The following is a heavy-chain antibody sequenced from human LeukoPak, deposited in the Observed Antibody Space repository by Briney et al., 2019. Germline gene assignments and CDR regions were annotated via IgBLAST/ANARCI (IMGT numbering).Heavy chain of an antibody. CDR2: ISGDGDKA. CDR1: GFTFTTYA. Sequence: GGSLRLSCAASGFTFTTYAINWVRQAPGKGLEWVTGISGDGDKAFYADSVKGRFTISRDNSKNTVSLQVTSLRAEDTALYYCAKDLALAGTGGGFDVWGQGTGVAVSS. D-gene: IGHD6-19*01. J-gene: IGHJ3*01. V-gene: IGHV3-23*01. CDR3: AKDLALAGTGGGFDV.